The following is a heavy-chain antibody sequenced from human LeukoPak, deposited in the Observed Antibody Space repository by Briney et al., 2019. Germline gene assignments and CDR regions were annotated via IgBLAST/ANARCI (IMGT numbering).Heavy chain of an antibody. D-gene: IGHD5-24*01. CDR1: GFTFSSYE. Sequence: GRSLRLSCAASGFTFSSYEMNWVRQAPGKGLEWVSYISSSGSTIYYADSVKGRFTISRDNAKHSLYLQMNSLRAEDTAVYYCARLLEMATISWFDPWGQGTLVTVSS. CDR3: ARLLEMATISWFDP. J-gene: IGHJ5*02. V-gene: IGHV3-48*03. CDR2: ISSSGSTI.